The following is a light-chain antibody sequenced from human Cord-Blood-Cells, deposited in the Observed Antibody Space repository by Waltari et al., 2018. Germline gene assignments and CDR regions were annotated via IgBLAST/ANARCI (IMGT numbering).Light chain of an antibody. J-gene: IGKJ1*01. CDR2: AAS. CDR3: QQSYSTPQT. CDR1: QSISSY. V-gene: IGKV1-39*01. Sequence: DIQMTKHPSSLSASVGDRVPITCRASQSISSYLNWYQQKPGKTPKLLIYAASSLQSGVPSRFSGSGSGTDFTLTISSLQPEDFATYYCQQSYSTPQTFGQGTKVEIK.